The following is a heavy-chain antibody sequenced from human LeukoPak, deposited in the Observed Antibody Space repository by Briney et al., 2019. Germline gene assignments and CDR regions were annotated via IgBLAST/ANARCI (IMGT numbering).Heavy chain of an antibody. CDR3: ARAPFTFGGVPNFDY. D-gene: IGHD3-16*01. Sequence: ASVKVSCKASGYTFTSYGISWVRQAPGQGLEWMGWISAYNGNTNYAQKLQGRVTMTTDTSTSTAYMELRSLRSDDTAVYYCARAPFTFGGVPNFDYWGQGTLGTVSS. CDR1: GYTFTSYG. V-gene: IGHV1-18*01. J-gene: IGHJ4*02. CDR2: ISAYNGNT.